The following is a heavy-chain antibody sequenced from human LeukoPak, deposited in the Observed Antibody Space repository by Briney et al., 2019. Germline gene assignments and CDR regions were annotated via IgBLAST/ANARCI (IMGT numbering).Heavy chain of an antibody. CDR2: IGGSGGST. V-gene: IGHV3-23*01. D-gene: IGHD3-16*01. CDR3: ARSRGPNTFGGVHDY. Sequence: GGSLRLSCAASGFTFSTYAMSWVRQAPGKGLEWVSGIGGSGGSTYYADSVKGRFTISRDNSKNTLYLQMNSLRAEDTAVYYCARSRGPNTFGGVHDYWGQGTLVTVSS. CDR1: GFTFSTYA. J-gene: IGHJ4*02.